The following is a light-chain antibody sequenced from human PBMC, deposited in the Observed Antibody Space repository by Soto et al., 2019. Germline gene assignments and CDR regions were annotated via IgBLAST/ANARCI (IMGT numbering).Light chain of an antibody. CDR2: YAS. CDR3: LQHENYPWT. CDR1: QDITNE. J-gene: IGKJ1*01. V-gene: IGKV1-17*01. Sequence: DIQMTQYPSSLSASVGDRVTITCRASQDITNELGWYQQKPGKAPKRLIYYASNLQNGVPSRFSGSGFGTEFTLTISSLQPEDIATYYCLQHENYPWTFGQGTKVAIK.